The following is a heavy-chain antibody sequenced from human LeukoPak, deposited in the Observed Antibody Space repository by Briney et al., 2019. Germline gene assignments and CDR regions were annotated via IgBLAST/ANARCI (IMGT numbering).Heavy chain of an antibody. J-gene: IGHJ4*02. Sequence: GESPKISCKGSGYSFTSYWIGWVRQMPGKGLEWMAIIYPGDSDTRFGPSFQGQVTISADKSISTAYLQWSSLKASDTAMYYCARSPLNIDTGMDSDYYFDYWGQGTLVTVSS. CDR1: GYSFTSYW. CDR2: IYPGDSDT. D-gene: IGHD5-18*01. CDR3: ARSPLNIDTGMDSDYYFDY. V-gene: IGHV5-51*01.